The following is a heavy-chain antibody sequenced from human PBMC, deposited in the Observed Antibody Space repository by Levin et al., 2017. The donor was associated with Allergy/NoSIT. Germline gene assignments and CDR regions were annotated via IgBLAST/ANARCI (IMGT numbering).Heavy chain of an antibody. J-gene: IGHJ6*03. CDR3: ARRGTRDYYYYMDV. CDR2: IYPGDSDT. V-gene: IGHV5-51*01. D-gene: IGHD1-1*01. CDR1: GYSFTSYW. Sequence: KDGESLKISCQGSGYSFTSYWIDWVRQMPGKGLEWMGIIYPGDSDTRYSPSFQGQVTISADKSISTAYLQWSSLKASDTAIYYCARRGTRDYYYYMDVWGKGTTVTVSS.